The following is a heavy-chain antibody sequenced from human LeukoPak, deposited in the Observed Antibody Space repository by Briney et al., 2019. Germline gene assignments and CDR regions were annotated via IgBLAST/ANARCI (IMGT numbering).Heavy chain of an antibody. J-gene: IGHJ5*02. CDR1: GYTFTSHG. CDR3: ARGGDDYGDYFWFDP. D-gene: IGHD4-17*01. V-gene: IGHV1-18*01. Sequence: GASVKVSCKAPGYTFTSHGLSWARQAPGQGLEWMGWISIYSGNTNYAQKFQDRISMTTDTSTSTAYMELRSLKSDDTAVYYCARGGDDYGDYFWFDPWGQGTLVTVSS. CDR2: ISIYSGNT.